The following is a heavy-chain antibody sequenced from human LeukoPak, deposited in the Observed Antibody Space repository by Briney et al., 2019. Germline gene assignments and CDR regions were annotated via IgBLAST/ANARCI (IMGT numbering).Heavy chain of an antibody. J-gene: IGHJ4*02. D-gene: IGHD1/OR15-1a*01. CDR3: AKDLLTGTSRARNFDY. Sequence: GGSLRLSCAASGFAFSSYAMSWVRQAPGKGLEWVSTISATGGYTYYADSVKGRFTISRDNSKNPLYLQMNGLRAEDTAVYYCAKDLLTGTSRARNFDYWGQGTLITVSS. CDR1: GFAFSSYA. V-gene: IGHV3-23*01. CDR2: ISATGGYT.